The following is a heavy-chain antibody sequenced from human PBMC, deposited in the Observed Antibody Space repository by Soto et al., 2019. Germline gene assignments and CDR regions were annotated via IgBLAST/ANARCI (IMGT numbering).Heavy chain of an antibody. J-gene: IGHJ4*02. D-gene: IGHD2-2*01. V-gene: IGHV4-59*11. CDR2: IYYRGTT. Sequence: QVQLQESGPGLVKPSETLSLTCSVSGVSTSNHYWTWIRKPPGQGPEWIVCIYYRGTTNYNASFNSRVTISADTSKNQFSLKLTSLTTADTAVYYCARGGGSPYHDHEFDYWGQGILVTVSS. CDR3: ARGGGSPYHDHEFDY. CDR1: GVSTSNHY.